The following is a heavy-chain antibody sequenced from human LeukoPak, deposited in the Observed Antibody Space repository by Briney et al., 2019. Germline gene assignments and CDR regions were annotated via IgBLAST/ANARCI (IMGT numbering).Heavy chain of an antibody. CDR2: INPNSGGT. Sequence: GASVKVSCKASGYTFTGYYMHWVRQAPGQGLEWMGWINPNSGGTNYAQKFQGRVTMTRDTSISTAYMELSRLRSDDTAVYYCARGLGRRLVGVTRYYYYYMDVWGKGTTVTISS. CDR3: ARGLGRRLVGVTRYYYYYMDV. J-gene: IGHJ6*03. V-gene: IGHV1-2*02. D-gene: IGHD3-3*01. CDR1: GYTFTGYY.